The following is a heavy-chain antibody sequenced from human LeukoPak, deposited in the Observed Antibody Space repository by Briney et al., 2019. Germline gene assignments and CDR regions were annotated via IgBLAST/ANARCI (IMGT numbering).Heavy chain of an antibody. J-gene: IGHJ4*02. Sequence: ASVKVSCKASGYTFTNYGISWVRQAPGLGLEWMGWTSYNGNTNYAQKFQNRVTMTTDTSTTTAYMELRSLESDDTAVYYCARHSGSGWQALGYWGQGTLVTVSS. CDR3: ARHSGSGWQALGY. D-gene: IGHD6-19*01. V-gene: IGHV1-18*04. CDR2: TSYNGNT. CDR1: GYTFTNYG.